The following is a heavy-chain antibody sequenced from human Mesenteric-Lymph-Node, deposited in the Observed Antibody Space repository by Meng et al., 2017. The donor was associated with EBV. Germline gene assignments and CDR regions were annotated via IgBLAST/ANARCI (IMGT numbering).Heavy chain of an antibody. V-gene: IGHV4-30-4*01. CDR1: CGSISRGIYS. CDR3: GRDPQGGLDP. CDR2: ISSSWGS. D-gene: IGHD2-15*01. Sequence: VQLQESVPGLVQPYHTLSTPCTVSCGSISRGIYSWTWTRQPPGKGLEWIGYISSSWGSYYNPSLKSRVIISHDSSKNQFSLHLNSVTAADTAVYYCGRDPQGGLDPWGQGILVTVSS. J-gene: IGHJ5*02.